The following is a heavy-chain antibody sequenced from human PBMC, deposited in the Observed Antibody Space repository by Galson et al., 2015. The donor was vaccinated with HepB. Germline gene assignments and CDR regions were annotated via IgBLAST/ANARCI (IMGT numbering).Heavy chain of an antibody. CDR2: IIPIFGTA. Sequence: SVKVSCKASGGTFSSYAISWVRQAPGQGLEWMGGIIPIFGTANYAQKFQGRVTITADESTSTAYMELSSLRSEDTAVYYCARDPNNLGAAFDIWGQGTMVTVSS. D-gene: IGHD3-16*01. V-gene: IGHV1-69*13. CDR3: ARDPNNLGAAFDI. CDR1: GGTFSSYA. J-gene: IGHJ3*02.